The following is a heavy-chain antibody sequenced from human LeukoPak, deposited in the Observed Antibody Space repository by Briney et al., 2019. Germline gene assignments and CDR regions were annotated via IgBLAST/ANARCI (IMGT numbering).Heavy chain of an antibody. CDR3: ARVGSGWAFDY. V-gene: IGHV3-7*01. CDR2: IKQDGSEK. CDR1: GFTFSSYW. J-gene: IGHJ4*02. Sequence: GGSLRLSCAASGFTFSSYWMSWVRQAPGKGLEWEANIKQDGSEKYYVDSVKGRFTISRDNAKNSLYLQMNSLRAEDTAVYYCARVGSGWAFDYWGQGTLVTVSS. D-gene: IGHD6-19*01.